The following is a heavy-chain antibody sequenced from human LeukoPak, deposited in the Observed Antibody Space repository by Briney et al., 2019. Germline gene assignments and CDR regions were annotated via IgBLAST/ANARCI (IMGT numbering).Heavy chain of an antibody. D-gene: IGHD2-2*01. CDR2: ISSSSSYI. Sequence: GGSLRLSCAASGFTFSSYSMNWVRQAPGKGLEWVSSISSSSSYIYCADSVKGRFTISRDNAKNSLYLQMNSLRAEDTAVYYCARDRRSSTSLFDYWGQGTLVTVSS. J-gene: IGHJ4*02. CDR3: ARDRRSSTSLFDY. CDR1: GFTFSSYS. V-gene: IGHV3-21*01.